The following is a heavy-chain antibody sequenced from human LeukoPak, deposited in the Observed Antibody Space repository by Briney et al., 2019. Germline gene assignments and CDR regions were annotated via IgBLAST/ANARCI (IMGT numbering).Heavy chain of an antibody. Sequence: SETLSLTCTVSGGSISSYYWSWIRQPAGKGLEWIGRIYTSGSTNYNPSLKSRVTMSVDTSKNQFSPKLSSVTAADTAVYYCARDPGYYGSGSRGAFDYWGQGTLVTVSS. J-gene: IGHJ4*02. CDR1: GGSISSYY. CDR2: IYTSGST. V-gene: IGHV4-4*07. CDR3: ARDPGYYGSGSRGAFDY. D-gene: IGHD3-10*01.